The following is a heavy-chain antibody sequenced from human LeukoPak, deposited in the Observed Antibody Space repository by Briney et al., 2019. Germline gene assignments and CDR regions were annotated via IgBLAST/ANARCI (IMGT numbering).Heavy chain of an antibody. Sequence: GGSLRLSCVASGFTFSDYAVHWVRQAPGRGLECAAVVSYDGSNKNHADSVKGRFTISRDNPKNTLYLQMNSLRVEDTAVYYCARETGYRFDYWGRGTLVSVSS. CDR3: ARETGYRFDY. D-gene: IGHD3-9*01. J-gene: IGHJ4*02. CDR2: VSYDGSNK. V-gene: IGHV3-30-3*01. CDR1: GFTFSDYA.